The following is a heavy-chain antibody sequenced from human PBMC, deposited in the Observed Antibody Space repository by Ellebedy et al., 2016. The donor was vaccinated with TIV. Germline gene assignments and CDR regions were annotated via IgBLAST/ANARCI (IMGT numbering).Heavy chain of an antibody. J-gene: IGHJ4*02. CDR1: GFTFSMYW. D-gene: IGHD3-22*01. V-gene: IGHV3-74*01. CDR2: IDLDGSAT. CDR3: TREAEGYLGYFDY. Sequence: GESLKISCTASGFTFSMYWMHWVRQAPGKGLMWVSRIDLDGSATNYADSVKGRFTISRDNAKNTLYLQMNNLRAEDTSVYYCTREAEGYLGYFDYWGQGNLVTVSS.